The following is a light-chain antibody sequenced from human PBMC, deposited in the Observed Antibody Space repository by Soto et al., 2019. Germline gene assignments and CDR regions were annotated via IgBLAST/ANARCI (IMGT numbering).Light chain of an antibody. J-gene: IGKJ1*01. Sequence: EIQMTQSPFSLSASVGDRVTITCWTSQRISSDLNWYLHKTGRAPTLLIYGASTLQSRVPSRFSGRGSGTHFTLTITSVQPEDFATHYCQHLNNYPPTFGQGTKVDIK. CDR2: GAS. CDR3: QHLNNYPPT. CDR1: QRISSD. V-gene: IGKV1-39*01.